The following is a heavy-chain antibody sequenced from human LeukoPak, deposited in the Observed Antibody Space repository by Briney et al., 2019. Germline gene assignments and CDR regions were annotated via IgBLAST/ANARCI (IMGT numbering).Heavy chain of an antibody. CDR3: ARGRFRIMTH. D-gene: IGHD3-16*01. CDR1: GGSFSGYY. Sequence: SEPLSLTCAVYGGSFSGYYWSWIRQPPGKGLEWIGEINHSGSTNYNPSLKSRVTISVDTSKNQFSLKLSSVTAADTAVYYCARGRFRIMTHWGQGTLVTVSS. J-gene: IGHJ4*02. CDR2: INHSGST. V-gene: IGHV4-34*01.